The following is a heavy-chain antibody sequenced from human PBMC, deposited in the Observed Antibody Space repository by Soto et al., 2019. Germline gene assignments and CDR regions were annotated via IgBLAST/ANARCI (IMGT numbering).Heavy chain of an antibody. V-gene: IGHV1-2*02. J-gene: IGHJ4*02. D-gene: IGHD6-19*01. CDR2: INPNSGGT. CDR1: GYTFSDYY. Sequence: QVQLVQSGAEGKKPGASVKVSCKASGYTFSDYYMHWVRQAPGQGLEWMGWINPNSGGTNYAQKFQGRVTMTRDTSISTAYMELSSLTSDDTAMYYCARRSSGWSDYWGQGTLVTVSS. CDR3: ARRSSGWSDY.